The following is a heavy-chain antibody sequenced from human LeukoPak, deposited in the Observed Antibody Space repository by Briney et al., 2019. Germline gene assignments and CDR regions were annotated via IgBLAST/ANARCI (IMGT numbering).Heavy chain of an antibody. D-gene: IGHD2-2*01. V-gene: IGHV3-30*02. CDR3: ATVYCSSTSCHGDLDY. J-gene: IGHJ4*02. CDR2: IRYDGSNK. CDR1: GFTFSSYR. Sequence: GGSLRLSCAASGFTFSSYRMHWVRQAPGKGLEWVAFIRYDGSNKYYADSVKGRFTISRDNSKNTLYLQMNSLRAEDTAVYYCATVYCSSTSCHGDLDYWGQGTLVTVSS.